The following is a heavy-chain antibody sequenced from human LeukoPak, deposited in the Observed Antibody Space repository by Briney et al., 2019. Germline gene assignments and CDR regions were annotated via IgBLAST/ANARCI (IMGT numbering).Heavy chain of an antibody. CDR3: ARTNYYDSSGSQGAGTYYYGMDV. Sequence: SVKASCKASGGTFSTYGITWVRQAPGQGLEWMGRIIPIFGTANYAQKFQGRVTITADKLTSTAYMEVSSLRSEDTAVYYCARTNYYDSSGSQGAGTYYYGMDVWGQGTTVTVSS. V-gene: IGHV1-69*06. J-gene: IGHJ6*02. CDR1: GGTFSTYG. CDR2: IIPIFGTA. D-gene: IGHD3-22*01.